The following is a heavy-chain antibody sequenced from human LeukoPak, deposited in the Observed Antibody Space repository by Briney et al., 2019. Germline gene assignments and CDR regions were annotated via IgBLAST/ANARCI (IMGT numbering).Heavy chain of an antibody. J-gene: IGHJ4*02. D-gene: IGHD6-19*01. CDR1: GFTFSTYW. CDR3: VGSSGWPKH. CDR2: IDTDGIST. Sequence: GGSLRLSCAASGFTFSTYWMRWGRQAPGEGLVWVSRIDTDGISTAYADSVKGRFTISRDNAKNTVYLQMNSLRGEDTAVYYCVGSSGWPKHWGQGTLVAVSA. V-gene: IGHV3-74*01.